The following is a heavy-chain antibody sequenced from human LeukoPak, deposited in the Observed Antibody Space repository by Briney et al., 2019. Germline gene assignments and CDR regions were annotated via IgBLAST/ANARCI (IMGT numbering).Heavy chain of an antibody. CDR1: DDSITMYY. CDR2: VDHTGST. CDR3: ARDSPPHSSSWSSRGVAGFDY. V-gene: IGHV4-59*12. D-gene: IGHD6-13*01. Sequence: SETLSLTCSVSDDSITMYYWTWIRQPPGKGLEWIGYVDHTGSTNFNPSLNGRVSISRDTTKNLFSLRLRSVTAADTAVYYCARDSPPHSSSWSSRGVAGFDYWGQGTLVTVSS. J-gene: IGHJ4*02.